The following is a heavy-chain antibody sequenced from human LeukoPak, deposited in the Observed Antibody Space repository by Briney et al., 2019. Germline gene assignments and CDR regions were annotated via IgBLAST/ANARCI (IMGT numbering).Heavy chain of an antibody. CDR1: GFTFCDYA. CDR2: IRSKAYGVTT. D-gene: IGHD2-15*01. J-gene: IGHJ5*02. Sequence: GRYLRLSCTASGFTFCDYAMSWFRQAPGQGLEWGGFIRSKAYGVTTEYAASVKGRFTMSRDDSKSIAYLQMNSLKTEDTAVYYCTRDRYCSGGSCYSPPNWFYPWGQGTLVTVSS. V-gene: IGHV3-49*03. CDR3: TRDRYCSGGSCYSPPNWFYP.